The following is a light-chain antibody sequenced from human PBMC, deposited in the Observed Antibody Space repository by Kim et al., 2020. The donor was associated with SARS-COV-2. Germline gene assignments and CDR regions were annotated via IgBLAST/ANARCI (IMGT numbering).Light chain of an antibody. Sequence: EIVLTQSPGTLSLSPGERATLSCRASQSISSNFLAWYQHKTGQAPRLLIYGASHRATGIPDRLSGSGSGTDFTLTISRLDPEDFAVYYCQQSGNSRWTFGQGTKVDIK. CDR3: QQSGNSRWT. CDR2: GAS. V-gene: IGKV3-20*01. J-gene: IGKJ1*01. CDR1: QSISSNF.